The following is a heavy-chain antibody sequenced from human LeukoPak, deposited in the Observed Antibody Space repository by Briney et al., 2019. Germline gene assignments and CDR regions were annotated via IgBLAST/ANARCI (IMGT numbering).Heavy chain of an antibody. CDR3: ARGSISGVATIELDFDY. Sequence: GASVKVSCKASGYTFTSYAMHWVRQAPGQRLEWMGWINAGNGNTKYSQKFQGRVTITRDTSASTAYVELSSLRSEDTAVYYCARGSISGVATIELDFDYWGQGTLVAVSS. D-gene: IGHD5-12*01. V-gene: IGHV1-3*01. J-gene: IGHJ4*02. CDR2: INAGNGNT. CDR1: GYTFTSYA.